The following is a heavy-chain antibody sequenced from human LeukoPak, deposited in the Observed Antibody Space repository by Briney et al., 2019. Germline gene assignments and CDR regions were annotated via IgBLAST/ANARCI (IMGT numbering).Heavy chain of an antibody. CDR1: GGSISSGSYY. J-gene: IGHJ4*02. Sequence: SETLSLTCTVSGGSISSGSYYWSWIRQPAGKGLEWIGRIYTSGSTNYNPSLKSRVTISVDTSKNQFSLKLSSVTAADTAVYYCARGGRVVVVAAPFDYWGQGTLVTVSS. CDR2: IYTSGST. CDR3: ARGGRVVVVAAPFDY. D-gene: IGHD2-15*01. V-gene: IGHV4-61*02.